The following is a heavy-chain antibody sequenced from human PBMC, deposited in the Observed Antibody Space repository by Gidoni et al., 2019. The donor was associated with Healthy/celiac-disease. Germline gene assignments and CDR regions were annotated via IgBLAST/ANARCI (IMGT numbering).Heavy chain of an antibody. Sequence: EVHLVQSGAEAKTPGEPLKISCKGSGDSFTSYWIGWVRQMPGKGLEWMGIIYPGDSDTRCSPSFQGQVTIAADKSISTAYQQWSSLKASDTAMYYCARGYSGNWAPFDYWGQGTLVTVSS. CDR3: ARGYSGNWAPFDY. J-gene: IGHJ4*02. CDR1: GDSFTSYW. D-gene: IGHD1-26*01. CDR2: IYPGDSDT. V-gene: IGHV5-51*03.